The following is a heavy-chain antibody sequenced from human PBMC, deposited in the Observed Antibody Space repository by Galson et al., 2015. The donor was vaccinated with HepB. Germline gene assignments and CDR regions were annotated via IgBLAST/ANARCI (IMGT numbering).Heavy chain of an antibody. V-gene: IGHV1-46*01. D-gene: IGHD6-13*01. CDR1: GYTFTSYY. CDR3: ARDARIAAAGRVLPYYMDV. CDR2: INPSGGST. Sequence: SVKVSCKASGYTFTSYYMHWVRQAPGQGLEWMGIINPSGGSTSYAQKFQGRVTMTRDTSTSTVYMELSSLRSEDTAVYYCARDARIAAAGRVLPYYMDVWGKGTTVTVSS. J-gene: IGHJ6*03.